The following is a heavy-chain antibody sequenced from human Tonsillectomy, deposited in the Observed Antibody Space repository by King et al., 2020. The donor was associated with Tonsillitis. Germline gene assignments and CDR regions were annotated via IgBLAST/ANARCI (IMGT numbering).Heavy chain of an antibody. J-gene: IGHJ6*03. CDR1: GGSISSGSYY. CDR3: ARVRYCSSTSCYYMDV. V-gene: IGHV4-61*02. Sequence: VQLQESGPGLVKPSQTLSLTCTVSGGSISSGSYYWSWIRQPAGKGLEWIGRIYTSGSTNSNPSLKSRVTMSVDTSKNQFSLKLSSVTAADTAVYYCARVRYCSSTSCYYMDVWGKGTTVTVSS. D-gene: IGHD2-2*01. CDR2: IYTSGST.